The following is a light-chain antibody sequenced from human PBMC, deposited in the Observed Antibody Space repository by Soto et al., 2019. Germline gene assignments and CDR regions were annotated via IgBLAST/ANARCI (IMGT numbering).Light chain of an antibody. Sequence: DIQMTQSPSSLSASVGDRVTITCRASRAISVYLNWYQQIPGTAPKLLIYAASSLQSGVPSRFSGSGSGTDFTLTISSLQPEDFATYYCQQSYNHGGFTFGPGTKVDIK. CDR2: AAS. CDR3: QQSYNHGGFT. J-gene: IGKJ3*01. CDR1: RAISVY. V-gene: IGKV1-39*01.